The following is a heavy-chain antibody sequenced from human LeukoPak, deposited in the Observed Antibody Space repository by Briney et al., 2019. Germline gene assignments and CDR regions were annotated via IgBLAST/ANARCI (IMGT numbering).Heavy chain of an antibody. CDR2: INPNSGGT. CDR3: ARDGGVLTAQNRDY. D-gene: IGHD3-16*01. V-gene: IGHV1-2*02. Sequence: ASVNVSCKASGYTFTGYYIHWVRQAPGQGLEWMGWINPNSGGTNYVQKFQGRVTMTRDTSISTAYMELSRLRFDDTGVYYCARDGGVLTAQNRDYWGQGTLVTVSS. J-gene: IGHJ4*02. CDR1: GYTFTGYY.